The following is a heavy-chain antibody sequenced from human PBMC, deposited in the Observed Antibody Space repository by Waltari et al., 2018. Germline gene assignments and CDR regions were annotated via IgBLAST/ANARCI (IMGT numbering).Heavy chain of an antibody. CDR2: IYHSGST. J-gene: IGHJ4*02. V-gene: IGHV4-38-2*02. Sequence: QVQLQESGPGLVKPSETLSLTCTVSGYSISSGYYWGWIRQPPGKGLEWIGSIYHSGSTYYNPSLKSRVTISVDTSKNQFSLKLSSVTAADTAVHYCARDRTYYDFWSGYWYYFDYWGQGTLVTVSS. D-gene: IGHD3-3*01. CDR3: ARDRTYYDFWSGYWYYFDY. CDR1: GYSISSGYY.